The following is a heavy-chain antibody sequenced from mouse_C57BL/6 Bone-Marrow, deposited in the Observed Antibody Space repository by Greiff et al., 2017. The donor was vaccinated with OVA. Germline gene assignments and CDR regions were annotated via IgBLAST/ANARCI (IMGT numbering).Heavy chain of an antibody. CDR2: INPRSGNT. CDR1: GYTFTSYG. J-gene: IGHJ3*01. CDR3: AGGDYGSSYPSWLAY. Sequence: QVQLQQSGAELARPGASVKLSCKASGYTFTSYGISWVKQRTGQGLEWIGEINPRSGNTYYNEKFKGKATLTAAKSSSTAYMQLRSLASEDSAVYFCAGGDYGSSYPSWLAYWGQGTLVTVSA. V-gene: IGHV1-81*01. D-gene: IGHD1-1*01.